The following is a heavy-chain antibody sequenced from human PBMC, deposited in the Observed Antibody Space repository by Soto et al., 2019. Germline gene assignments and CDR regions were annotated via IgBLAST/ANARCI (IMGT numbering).Heavy chain of an antibody. CDR1: GGSMSSYY. CDR2: IYYSGST. J-gene: IGHJ5*02. CDR3: ARNGREHLLNWFDP. V-gene: IGHV4-59*01. Sequence: QVQLQESGPGLVKPSETLSFTCTVSGGSMSSYYWSWIRQPPGKGLEWIGYIYYSGSTNYNPSLKSRVTISVDTSKNQFSLKLSSVTAADTAVYYCARNGREHLLNWFDPWGQGTLVTVSP. D-gene: IGHD1-26*01.